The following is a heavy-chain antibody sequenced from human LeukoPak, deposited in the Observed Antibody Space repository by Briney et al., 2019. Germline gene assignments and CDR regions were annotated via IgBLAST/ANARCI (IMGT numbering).Heavy chain of an antibody. CDR2: IWYDGSNK. J-gene: IGHJ3*02. CDR1: GXTFSSYG. CDR3: ARDGVRRFGELNAFDI. D-gene: IGHD3-10*01. V-gene: IGHV3-33*01. Sequence: GGSLRLSCAASGXTFSSYGMHWVRQAPGKGLEWVAVIWYDGSNKYYADSVKGRFTISRDNSKNTLYLQMNSLRAEDTAVYYCARDGVRRFGELNAFDIWGQGTMVTVSS.